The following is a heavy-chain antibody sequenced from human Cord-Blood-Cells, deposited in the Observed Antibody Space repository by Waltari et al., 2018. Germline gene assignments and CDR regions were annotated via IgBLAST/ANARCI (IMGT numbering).Heavy chain of an antibody. V-gene: IGHV3-53*01. CDR1: GFTVSSNY. J-gene: IGHJ3*02. CDR3: VTLTGLHDAFDI. CDR2: IYSGGST. D-gene: IGHD7-27*01. Sequence: EVQLVESGGGLIQPGGSLRLSCAASGFTVSSNYMSWVRQAPGKGLELVSVIYSGGSTYYADSVKGRFTISRDNSKNTLYLQMNSLRAEDTAVYLCVTLTGLHDAFDIWGQGTMVTVSS.